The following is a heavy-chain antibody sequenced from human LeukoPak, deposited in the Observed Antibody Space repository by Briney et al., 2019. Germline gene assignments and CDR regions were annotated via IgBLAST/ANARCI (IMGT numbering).Heavy chain of an antibody. CDR2: IYFSGRT. Sequence: SETLSLTCTVSGDSMSRGPYSWSWMRQPPGKELGWIGHIYFSGRTDNNPSLKSHFTISLDPSKNQFSLKLNSVTAADTAVYYCARPAGWLPRYYFEYWGQGTLVTVSS. D-gene: IGHD5-24*01. J-gene: IGHJ4*02. CDR1: GDSMSRGPYS. CDR3: ARPAGWLPRYYFEY. V-gene: IGHV4-30-4*07.